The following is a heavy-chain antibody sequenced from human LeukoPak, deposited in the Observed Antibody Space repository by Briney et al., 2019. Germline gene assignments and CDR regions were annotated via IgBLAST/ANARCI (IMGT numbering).Heavy chain of an antibody. J-gene: IGHJ6*03. V-gene: IGHV3-20*04. CDR1: GFTFDDYG. D-gene: IGHD5-18*01. CDR2: INWNGAGT. Sequence: GGSLRLSCATSGFTFDDYGMSWVRQAPGKGLEWVSGINWNGAGTGYADSVKGRFTISRDNAKNSLYLQMNSLRAEDTAVYYCARVQYTRDYYYYMDVWGKGTTVTVSS. CDR3: ARVQYTRDYYYYMDV.